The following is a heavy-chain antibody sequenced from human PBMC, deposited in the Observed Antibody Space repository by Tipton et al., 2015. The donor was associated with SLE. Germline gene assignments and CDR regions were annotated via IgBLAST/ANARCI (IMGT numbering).Heavy chain of an antibody. CDR1: GGSITNYY. V-gene: IGHV4-4*07. J-gene: IGHJ4*02. CDR3: ARDPVDGYGFFDY. Sequence: TLSLTCSVSGGSITNYYWSWIRQPAGKGLEWVGRIYTSGSTNYNPSLKSRVTMSLDTSKNQFSLHLNSMTAADTAVYYCARDPVDGYGFFDYWGQGTLVTVSS. CDR2: IYTSGST. D-gene: IGHD2-21*02.